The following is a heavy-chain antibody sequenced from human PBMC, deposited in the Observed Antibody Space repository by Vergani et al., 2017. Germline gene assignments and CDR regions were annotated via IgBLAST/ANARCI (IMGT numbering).Heavy chain of an antibody. Sequence: EVQLLESGGGLVQPGGSRRLSCAASGFTFSSYAMSWVRQAPGKGLEWVSAISGSGGSTYYADSVKGRFTISRDNSKNTLYLQMNSLRAEDTAVYYCAKLGSQPLLYPVDYWGQGTLVTVSS. D-gene: IGHD2-2*02. CDR2: ISGSGGST. V-gene: IGHV3-23*01. CDR3: AKLGSQPLLYPVDY. CDR1: GFTFSSYA. J-gene: IGHJ4*02.